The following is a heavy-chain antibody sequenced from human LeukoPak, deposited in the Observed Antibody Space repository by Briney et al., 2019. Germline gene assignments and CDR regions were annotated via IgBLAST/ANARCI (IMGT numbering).Heavy chain of an antibody. Sequence: GGSLRLSCAASGFTFSSFAMHWVRQAPGKGLEWVAFIRYDASNKCYADSVKGRFTISRDNSKNTLYLQMNSLRAEDTAVYYCAKDPVSGYSYFYAHNEWYYFDYWGQGTLVTVSS. V-gene: IGHV3-30*02. CDR3: AKDPVSGYSYFYAHNEWYYFDY. J-gene: IGHJ4*02. CDR1: GFTFSSFA. CDR2: IRYDASNK. D-gene: IGHD5-18*01.